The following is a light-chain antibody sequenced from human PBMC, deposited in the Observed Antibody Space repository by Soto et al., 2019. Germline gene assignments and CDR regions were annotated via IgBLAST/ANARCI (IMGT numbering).Light chain of an antibody. CDR2: EVS. J-gene: IGLJ2*01. CDR1: SSDVGSYNL. Sequence: QSVLTQPASVSGSPGQSITISCTGTSSDVGSYNLVSWYQQHPGKAPKLMIYEVSKRPSGVSNRFSGCKSGNTASLTISGLQAEDEADYYCCSYAGSSTYVVFGGGTQLTVL. V-gene: IGLV2-23*02. CDR3: CSYAGSSTYVV.